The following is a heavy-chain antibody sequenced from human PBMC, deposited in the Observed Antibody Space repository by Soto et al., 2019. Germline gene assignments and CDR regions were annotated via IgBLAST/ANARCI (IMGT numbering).Heavy chain of an antibody. V-gene: IGHV1-3*01. J-gene: IGHJ4*02. CDR2: INAGNGNT. Sequence: ASVKVSCKASGYTFTSYAMHWVRQAPGQRLEWMGWINAGNGNTKYSQKFQGRVTITRDTSASTAYMELSSLRSEDTAVYYCARDNLHYDFWSGLDYWGQGTLVTVSS. CDR3: ARDNLHYDFWSGLDY. D-gene: IGHD3-3*01. CDR1: GYTFTSYA.